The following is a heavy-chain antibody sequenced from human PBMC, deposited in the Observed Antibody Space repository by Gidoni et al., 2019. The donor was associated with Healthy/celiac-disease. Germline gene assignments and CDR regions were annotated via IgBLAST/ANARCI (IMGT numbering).Heavy chain of an antibody. Sequence: QVQLVQSGAEVKKPGASVKVSCKASGYTFTGSSMHWVRQAPGQGLEWMGRINPNSGGTNYAQKFQGRVTMTRDTSISTAYMELSRLRSDDTAVYYCASGLVELSGPMGYYYYYGMDVWGQGTTVTVSS. CDR1: GYTFTGSS. CDR3: ASGLVELSGPMGYYYYYGMDV. D-gene: IGHD3-16*01. J-gene: IGHJ6*02. CDR2: INPNSGGT. V-gene: IGHV1-2*06.